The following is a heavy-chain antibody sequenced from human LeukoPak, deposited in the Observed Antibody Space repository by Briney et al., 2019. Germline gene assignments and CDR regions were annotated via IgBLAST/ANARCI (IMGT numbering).Heavy chain of an antibody. CDR3: ARGSSWYSRGWFDP. CDR2: INHSGST. Sequence: SETLSLTCAVYGGSFSGYYWSWIRQPPGKGLEWIGEINHSGSTNYNPSLKSRVTISVDTSKNQFSLKLSSVTAADTAVYYCARGSSWYSRGWFDPWGQGTLVAVSS. CDR1: GGSFSGYY. V-gene: IGHV4-34*01. D-gene: IGHD6-13*01. J-gene: IGHJ5*02.